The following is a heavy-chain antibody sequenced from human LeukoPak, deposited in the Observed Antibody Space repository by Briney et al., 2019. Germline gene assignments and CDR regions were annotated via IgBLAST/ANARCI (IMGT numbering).Heavy chain of an antibody. CDR3: ARAGGMYNWFDP. CDR2: IYSSGST. J-gene: IGHJ5*02. CDR1: NASISGYY. Sequence: PSETLSLTCNVSNASISGYYWNWIRQPPGKGLEWIGYIYSSGSTNFNPSLESRVTMSIDTSNNQFSLKLISVTAADTAVYYCARAGGMYNWFDPWGQGTLVTVSS. V-gene: IGHV4-59*13. D-gene: IGHD3-16*01.